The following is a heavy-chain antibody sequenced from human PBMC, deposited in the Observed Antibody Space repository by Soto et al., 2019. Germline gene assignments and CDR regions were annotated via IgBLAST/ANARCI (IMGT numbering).Heavy chain of an antibody. D-gene: IGHD1-26*01. V-gene: IGHV4-4*07. Sequence: QVQLQESGPGLVKPSETLSLICTVSGGSVNSYYWSWIRQPAGMGLEWVGRIYPSGNTDSNPSLKSRLTMSIDMAKSHFYLKLCSVAAADTAVCGLARALVRLGARFDPWGQGPLVTVSS. CDR1: GGSVNSYY. J-gene: IGHJ5*02. CDR3: ARALVRLGARFDP. CDR2: IYPSGNT.